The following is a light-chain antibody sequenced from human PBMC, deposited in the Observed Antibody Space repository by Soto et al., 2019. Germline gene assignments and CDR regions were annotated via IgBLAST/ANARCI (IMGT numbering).Light chain of an antibody. J-gene: IGKJ2*01. CDR3: QQYNNWPLYT. Sequence: EIVMTQSPATLSVSPGERATLSCRASQSVSSNLAWYQQKPGQAPRLLIYGASTRATGIPARFSRSGSGTEFTLTISSLQSEDFSVYYWQQYNNWPLYTFGQGTKLEIK. V-gene: IGKV3-15*01. CDR2: GAS. CDR1: QSVSSN.